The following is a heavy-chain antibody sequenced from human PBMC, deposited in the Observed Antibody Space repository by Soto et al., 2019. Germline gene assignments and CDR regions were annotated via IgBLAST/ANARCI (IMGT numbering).Heavy chain of an antibody. D-gene: IGHD1-7*01. CDR2: IKQDGSEK. CDR1: GFTFSSYW. J-gene: IGHJ5*02. V-gene: IGHV3-7*01. CDR3: ARDRWANWNSPYSYNWFDP. Sequence: GGSLRLSCAASGFTFSSYWMSWVRQAPGKGLEWVANIKQDGSEKYYVDSVKGRFTISRDNAKNSLYLQMNSLRAKDTAVYYCARDRWANWNSPYSYNWFDPWGQGTLVTVSS.